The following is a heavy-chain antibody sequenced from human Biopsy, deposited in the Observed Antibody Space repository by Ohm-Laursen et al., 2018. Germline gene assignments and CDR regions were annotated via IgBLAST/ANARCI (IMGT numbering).Heavy chain of an antibody. J-gene: IGHJ3*02. CDR1: GGSVGDYF. Sequence: SETLSLTCSVSGGSVGDYFLSWIRLVPGKRPEWIGYTYYRGTSENNPSLRSRVTISVDISRNQFFLNMKSVTVADTAVYYCAAFPFSGGPAFDIWGQGTTVIVSS. D-gene: IGHD2/OR15-2a*01. V-gene: IGHV4-59*02. CDR2: TYYRGTS. CDR3: AAFPFSGGPAFDI.